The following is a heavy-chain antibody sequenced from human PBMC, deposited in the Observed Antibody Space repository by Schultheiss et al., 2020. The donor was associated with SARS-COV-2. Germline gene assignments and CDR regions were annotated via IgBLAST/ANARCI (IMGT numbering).Heavy chain of an antibody. D-gene: IGHD6-13*01. CDR1: GYTFTSYD. Sequence: ASVKVSCKASGYTFTSYDINWVRQATGQGLEWMGWMNPNSGNTGYAQKFQGRVTMTRNTSISTAYMELSSLRSEDTAVYYCARDSSSWYPHYYGMDVWGQGTTVTVSS. CDR2: MNPNSGNT. V-gene: IGHV1-8*01. J-gene: IGHJ6*02. CDR3: ARDSSSWYPHYYGMDV.